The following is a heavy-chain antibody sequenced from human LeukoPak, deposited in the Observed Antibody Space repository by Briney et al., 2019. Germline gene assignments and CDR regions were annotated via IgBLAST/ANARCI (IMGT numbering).Heavy chain of an antibody. CDR1: GFTFSTYW. J-gene: IGHJ4*02. CDR2: IKSDGSNS. V-gene: IGHV3-74*01. D-gene: IGHD3-10*01. Sequence: GGSLRLSCAASGFTFSTYWMHWVRQAPGTGLVWVSRIKSDGSNSNYADCVKGRFTISRDNAKNTLYLQMNSLRAEDTAVYYCVRVGGRGSIGGDCWGQGTLVTVSS. CDR3: VRVGGRGSIGGDC.